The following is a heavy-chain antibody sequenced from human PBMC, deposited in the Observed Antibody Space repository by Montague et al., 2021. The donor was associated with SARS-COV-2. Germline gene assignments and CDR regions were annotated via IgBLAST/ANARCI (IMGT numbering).Heavy chain of an antibody. J-gene: IGHJ4*02. CDR2: IYYSGST. CDR1: GGSISSGGYY. Sequence: TLSLTCTVSGGSISSGGYYWSWIRQHPGKGLEWIGYIYYSGSTYYNPSLKSRVTISVDTSKNQFSLKLISVTAADTAVYYCARLTAGYCSGGSCYWGTGFDYWGQGTLVTVSS. D-gene: IGHD2-15*01. CDR3: ARLTAGYCSGGSCYWGTGFDY. V-gene: IGHV4-31*03.